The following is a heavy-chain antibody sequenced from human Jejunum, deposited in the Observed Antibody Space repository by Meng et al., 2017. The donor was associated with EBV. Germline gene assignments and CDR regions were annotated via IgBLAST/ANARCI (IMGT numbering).Heavy chain of an antibody. CDR1: GYMFISYA. CDR3: ATGDDYGNSNFDY. J-gene: IGHJ4*02. CDR2: INIRTGNT. V-gene: IGHV1-3*04. Sequence: QVLFWQYGGESKKPGESVKVSCKDSGYMFISYARNWVRQAPGQRLECMGWINIRTGNTKYSQKFNGRLTISRDTSANTAYLELSSLTSEDTAIYYCATGDDYGNSNFDYWGQGTLVTVSS. D-gene: IGHD2/OR15-2a*01.